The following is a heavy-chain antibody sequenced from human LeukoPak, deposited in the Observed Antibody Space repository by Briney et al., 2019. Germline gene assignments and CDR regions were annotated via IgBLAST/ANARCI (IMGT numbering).Heavy chain of an antibody. CDR2: IRYDGSNK. J-gene: IGHJ4*02. V-gene: IGHV3-30*02. D-gene: IGHD3-22*01. CDR3: AKRYYYDSSGYSFDY. CDR1: GFTFSRYT. Sequence: PGGSLRLSCADSGFTFSRYTMKWVRQSPGKGLEWVAFIRYDGSNKYYADSVKGRFTISRDNSKNTLYLQMNSLRAEDTAVYYCAKRYYYDSSGYSFDYWGQGTLFTVSS.